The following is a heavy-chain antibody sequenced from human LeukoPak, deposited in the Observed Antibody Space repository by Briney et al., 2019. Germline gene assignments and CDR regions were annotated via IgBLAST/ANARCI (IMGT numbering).Heavy chain of an antibody. CDR2: IYYSGST. D-gene: IGHD3-3*01. Sequence: SETLSLTCTVSGGSISSYYWSWIRQPPGKGLEWIGYIYYSGSTNYNPSLKSRVTISVDKSKNQSSLKLSSVTAADTAVYYCARHAYDYWSGYNANWFDLWGQGTLVTVSS. V-gene: IGHV4-59*08. J-gene: IGHJ5*02. CDR1: GGSISSYY. CDR3: ARHAYDYWSGYNANWFDL.